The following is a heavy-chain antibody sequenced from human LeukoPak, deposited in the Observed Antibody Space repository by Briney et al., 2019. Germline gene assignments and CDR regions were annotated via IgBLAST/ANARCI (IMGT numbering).Heavy chain of an antibody. V-gene: IGHV1-18*04. CDR2: ISAYNGNT. CDR1: EYSFTDHY. J-gene: IGHJ4*02. CDR3: AREPLDLAWLLLPSGDY. Sequence: ASVKVSCKAAEYSFTDHYIHWLRQAPGQGLEWMGWISAYNGNTNYAQKLQGRVTMTTDTSTSTAYMELRSLSSDDTAVYYCAREPLDLAWLLLPSGDYWGQGTLVTVSS. D-gene: IGHD3-22*01.